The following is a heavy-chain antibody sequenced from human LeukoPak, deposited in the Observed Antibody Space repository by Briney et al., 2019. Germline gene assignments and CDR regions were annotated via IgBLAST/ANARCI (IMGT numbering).Heavy chain of an antibody. Sequence: GASVKVSCKASGYTFTDFGVSWVRQAPGQGLEWMGIINPSGGSTSYAQKFQGRVTMTRDTSTSTVYMELSSLRSEDTAVYYCARDLPYCSSTSCYLLALDYWGQGTLVTVSS. J-gene: IGHJ4*02. V-gene: IGHV1-46*01. CDR2: INPSGGST. CDR3: ARDLPYCSSTSCYLLALDY. D-gene: IGHD2-2*01. CDR1: GYTFTDFG.